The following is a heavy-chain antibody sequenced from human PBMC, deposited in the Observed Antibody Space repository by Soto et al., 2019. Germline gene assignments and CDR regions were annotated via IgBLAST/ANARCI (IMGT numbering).Heavy chain of an antibody. CDR1: GGTFSSYA. CDR2: VIPIFGTA. D-gene: IGHD4-4*01. CDR3: ASDYSNYWGEYYYYGMDV. Sequence: ASVKVCCKASGGTFSSYAISWVRQAPGQGLEWMGGVIPIFGTANYAQKFQGRVTITADESTSTAYMELSSLRSEDTAVYYCASDYSNYWGEYYYYGMDVWGQGTTVTVSS. J-gene: IGHJ6*02. V-gene: IGHV1-69*13.